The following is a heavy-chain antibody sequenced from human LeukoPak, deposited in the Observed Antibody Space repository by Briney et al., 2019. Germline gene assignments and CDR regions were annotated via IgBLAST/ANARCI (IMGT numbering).Heavy chain of an antibody. D-gene: IGHD3-10*01. V-gene: IGHV3-7*01. CDR1: GFTFSSYA. Sequence: PGGSLRLSCAASGFTFSSYAMSWVRQAPGKGLEWVANIKQDGSEKYYVDSVKGRFTISRDNAKNSLYLQMNSLRAEDTAVYYCARRSGMTTRGFDYWGQGTLVTVSS. J-gene: IGHJ4*02. CDR3: ARRSGMTTRGFDY. CDR2: IKQDGSEK.